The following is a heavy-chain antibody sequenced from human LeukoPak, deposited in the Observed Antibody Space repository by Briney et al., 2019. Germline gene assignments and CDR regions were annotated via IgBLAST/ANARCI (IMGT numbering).Heavy chain of an antibody. J-gene: IGHJ5*02. Sequence: SETLSLTCTVSGGSISSYYWSWIRQPPGKGLEWIGYIYYSGRTNYNPSLKSRVTMSADTSKSQFSLNLKSVTAADTAVYYCARLGAYCADDCYSYFDPWGQGILITVSS. CDR2: IYYSGRT. CDR3: ARLGAYCADDCYSYFDP. V-gene: IGHV4-59*08. D-gene: IGHD2-21*01. CDR1: GGSISSYY.